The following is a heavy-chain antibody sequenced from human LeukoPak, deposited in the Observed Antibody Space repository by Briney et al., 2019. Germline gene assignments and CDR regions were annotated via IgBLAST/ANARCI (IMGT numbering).Heavy chain of an antibody. V-gene: IGHV1-2*02. D-gene: IGHD3-22*01. CDR2: INPNSGGT. CDR1: GYTFTGYY. CDR3: ARSYYHSSGYYHFDY. Sequence: GASVKVSCKASGYTFTGYYMHWVRQAPGQGLEWMGWINPNSGGTNYAQKFQGRVTMTRDTSISTAYMELSRLRSDDTAVYYCARSYYHSSGYYHFDYWGQGAMVTVSS. J-gene: IGHJ4*02.